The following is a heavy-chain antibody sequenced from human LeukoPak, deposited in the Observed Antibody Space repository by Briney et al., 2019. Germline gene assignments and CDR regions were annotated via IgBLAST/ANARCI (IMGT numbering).Heavy chain of an antibody. J-gene: IGHJ4*02. V-gene: IGHV3-23*01. CDR1: GFTFSSYA. Sequence: PGGSLRLSCAASGFTFSSYAMSWVRQAPGKGLEWVSAISGSGGSTYYADSVRGRFTISRDNSKNTLYLQMNSLRAEDTAVYYCAREIGYSYGHGFDYWGQGTLVTVSS. CDR2: ISGSGGST. CDR3: AREIGYSYGHGFDY. D-gene: IGHD5-18*01.